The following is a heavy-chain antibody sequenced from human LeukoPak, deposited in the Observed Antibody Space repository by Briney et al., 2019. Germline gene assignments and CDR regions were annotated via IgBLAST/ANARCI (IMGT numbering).Heavy chain of an antibody. CDR2: TYTSEFT. D-gene: IGHD6-13*01. Sequence: PSETLSLTCTVSGGSISGYYWSWIRQPAGKGLELFGRTYTSEFTNYNPSLKSRVIMSVDTSKNQFSLKLNSVTAADTAVYYCARALSRSSSWEFDPWGQGILVTVSS. CDR1: GGSISGYY. V-gene: IGHV4-4*07. J-gene: IGHJ5*02. CDR3: ARALSRSSSWEFDP.